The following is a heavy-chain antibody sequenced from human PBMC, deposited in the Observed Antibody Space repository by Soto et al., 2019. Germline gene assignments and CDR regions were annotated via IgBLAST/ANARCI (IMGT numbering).Heavy chain of an antibody. CDR1: GGSISSGGYY. J-gene: IGHJ4*02. CDR3: ARVDTSMGATCVSY. D-gene: IGHD1-26*01. CDR2: IYYSGST. V-gene: IGHV4-31*03. Sequence: QVQLQESGPGRVKPSQTLSLTCTVSGGSISSGGYYWSWIRQHPGKGLEWIGYIYYSGSTYYNPSLKSRVTISVDTSKNQFSLKLSSVTAADTAVYYCARVDTSMGATCVSYWGQGTLVTVSS.